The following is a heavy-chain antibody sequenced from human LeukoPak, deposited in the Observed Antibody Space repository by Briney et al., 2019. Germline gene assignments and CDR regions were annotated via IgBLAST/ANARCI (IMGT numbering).Heavy chain of an antibody. D-gene: IGHD3-22*01. CDR1: GGSISSYY. V-gene: IGHV4-59*12. Sequence: PSETLSLTCTVSGGSISSYYWSWIRQPPGKGLEWIGYIYYSGSTNYNPSLKSRVTISVDTSKNQFSLQLNSVTPEDTAVYYCARGTGDSCKDWGLGTLVTVSS. CDR2: IYYSGST. CDR3: ARGTGDSCKD. J-gene: IGHJ4*02.